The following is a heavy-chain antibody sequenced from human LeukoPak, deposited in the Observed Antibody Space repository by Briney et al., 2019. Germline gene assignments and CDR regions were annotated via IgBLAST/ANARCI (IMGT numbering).Heavy chain of an antibody. CDR1: GGSISSYY. Sequence: SETLSLTCTVSGGSISSYYWSWIRQLPGKGLEWIGYIYYSGSTNYNPSLKSRVTISVDTSKNQFSLKLSSVTAADTAVYYCARETWIQSFDYWGQGTLVTVSS. CDR2: IYYSGST. D-gene: IGHD5-18*01. V-gene: IGHV4-59*01. J-gene: IGHJ4*02. CDR3: ARETWIQSFDY.